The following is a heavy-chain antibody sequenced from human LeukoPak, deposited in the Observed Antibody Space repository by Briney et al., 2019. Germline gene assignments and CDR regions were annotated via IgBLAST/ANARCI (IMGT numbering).Heavy chain of an antibody. Sequence: PGGPLRLSCAASGFTFSSYGMHWVRQAPGKGLEWVAFIRYDGSNKYYADSVKGRFTISRDNSKNTLYLQMNSLRAEDTAVYYCARDPNGDYIGAFDFRGQGTMVTVSS. CDR1: GFTFSSYG. V-gene: IGHV3-30*02. D-gene: IGHD4-17*01. J-gene: IGHJ3*01. CDR2: IRYDGSNK. CDR3: ARDPNGDYIGAFDF.